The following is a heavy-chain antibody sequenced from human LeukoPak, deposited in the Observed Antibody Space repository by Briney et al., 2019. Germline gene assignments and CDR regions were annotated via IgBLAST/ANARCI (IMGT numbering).Heavy chain of an antibody. V-gene: IGHV3-53*01. CDR3: AREGRDGYNFGYFDY. CDR1: GFTVSSNY. CDR2: IYSGGST. Sequence: GGSLRLSCAASGFTVSSNYMSWVRQAPGKGLEWVSVIYSGGSTYYADSVKGRFTISRDNSKNTLYLQMNSLRAEDTAVYYCAREGRDGYNFGYFDYWGQGTLVTVSS. D-gene: IGHD5-24*01. J-gene: IGHJ4*02.